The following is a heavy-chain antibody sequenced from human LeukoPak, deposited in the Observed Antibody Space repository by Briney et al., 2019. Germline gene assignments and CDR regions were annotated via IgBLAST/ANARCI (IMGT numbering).Heavy chain of an antibody. CDR3: ARELVSSGTGYFDL. Sequence: GGSLRLSCEASGSTFGNFGMTWVRQAPGKGLQWVSGITGSSTWTYYAASVKGRFTVSRDNSQNTLHLQMNSLRADDTAVYYCARELVSSGTGYFDLWGRGTLVTVPS. D-gene: IGHD3-10*01. V-gene: IGHV3-23*01. J-gene: IGHJ2*01. CDR2: ITGSSTWT. CDR1: GSTFGNFG.